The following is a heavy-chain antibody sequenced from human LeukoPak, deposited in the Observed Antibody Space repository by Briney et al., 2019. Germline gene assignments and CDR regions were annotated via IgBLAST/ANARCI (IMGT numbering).Heavy chain of an antibody. CDR2: IYYSGST. D-gene: IGHD3-10*01. CDR3: ARHDYYGSGSYGGPFDY. V-gene: IGHV4-59*08. Sequence: SETLSLTCTVSSGSISSYYWSWIRQPPGKGLEWIGYIYYSGSTNYNPSLQSRVTISVDTSKNQFSLKLSSVTAADTAVYYCARHDYYGSGSYGGPFDYWGQGTLVTVSS. CDR1: SGSISSYY. J-gene: IGHJ4*02.